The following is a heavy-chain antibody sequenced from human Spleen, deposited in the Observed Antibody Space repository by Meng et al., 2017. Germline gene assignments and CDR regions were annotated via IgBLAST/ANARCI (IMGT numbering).Heavy chain of an antibody. D-gene: IGHD1-26*01. J-gene: IGHJ4*02. CDR2: IYYSGST. CDR3: ARVGSGY. Sequence: SETLSLTCTVSGDSISSGDYYWSWIRQQPGKGLEWIGYIYYSGSTHYNPSLKSRVTISVDTSKNQFSLKLSSVTAADTAVYYCARVGSGYWGQGTLVTVSS. CDR1: GDSISSGDYY. V-gene: IGHV4-30-4*08.